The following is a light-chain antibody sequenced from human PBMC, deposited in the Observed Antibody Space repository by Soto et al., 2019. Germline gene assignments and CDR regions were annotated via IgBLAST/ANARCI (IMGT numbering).Light chain of an antibody. V-gene: IGKV3-15*01. CDR2: GAS. J-gene: IGKJ1*01. CDR1: QSVRSN. Sequence: EIVMTQSPATLSVSPGERATLSCRASQSVRSNLAWYQQKPGQAPRLLIYGASTRATVIPARFSGSGSGTEFTLTISSLQSEDFAIYYCQQYYNWPPWTFGQGTKVEIK. CDR3: QQYYNWPPWT.